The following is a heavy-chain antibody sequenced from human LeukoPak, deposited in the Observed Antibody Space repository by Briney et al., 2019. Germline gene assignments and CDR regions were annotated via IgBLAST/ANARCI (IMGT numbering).Heavy chain of an antibody. CDR2: IYYSGST. J-gene: IGHJ3*02. V-gene: IGHV4-39*01. CDR3: ARTPRYSGKYYNAFDI. Sequence: SSETLSLTCTVSGGSISGSGSSYYWVWIRQPPGKGLEWIGSIYYSGSTYYNPSLKSRVTISVDTSKNQFSLKLSSVTAADTAVYFCARTPRYSGKYYNAFDIWGQGTTVTVSS. CDR1: GGSISGSGSSYY. D-gene: IGHD1-26*01.